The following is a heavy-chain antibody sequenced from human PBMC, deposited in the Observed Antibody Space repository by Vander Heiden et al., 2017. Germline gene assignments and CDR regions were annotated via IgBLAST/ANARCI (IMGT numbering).Heavy chain of an antibody. CDR1: GFTVRNNY. V-gene: IGHV3-53*01. CDR2: IYSDGRT. Sequence: EVQLVESGGGLIQPGGSLRLSCAASGFTVRNNYMSWVRQAPGKGLEWVSVIYSDGRTYYADSVKGRFTISRDNSKNTVYLQMNSLRAEDTAVYYCAGTLQNCGGDCYPTGYFDYWGQGTLVTVSS. CDR3: AGTLQNCGGDCYPTGYFDY. J-gene: IGHJ4*02. D-gene: IGHD2-21*02.